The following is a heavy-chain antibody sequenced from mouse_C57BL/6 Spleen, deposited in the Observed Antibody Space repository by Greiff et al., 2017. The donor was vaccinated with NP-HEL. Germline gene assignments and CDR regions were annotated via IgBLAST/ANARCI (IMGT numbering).Heavy chain of an antibody. CDR3: ARLEDYDWYFDV. CDR1: GFTFSSYG. J-gene: IGHJ1*03. CDR2: ISSGGSYT. Sequence: EVQGVESGGDLVKPGGSLKLSCAASGFTFSSYGMSWVRQTPDKRLEWVATISSGGSYTYYPDSVKGRFTISRDNAKNTLYLQVSSLKSEDTAMYYCARLEDYDWYFDVWGTGTTVTVSS. V-gene: IGHV5-6*01. D-gene: IGHD2-4*01.